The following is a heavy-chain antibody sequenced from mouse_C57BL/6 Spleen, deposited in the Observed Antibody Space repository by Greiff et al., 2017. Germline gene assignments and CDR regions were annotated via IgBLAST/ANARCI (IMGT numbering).Heavy chain of an antibody. D-gene: IGHD1-1*01. V-gene: IGHV1-4*01. CDR3: AREGDYYDYFDY. CDR2: INPSSGYT. CDR1: GYTFTSYT. J-gene: IGHJ2*01. Sequence: QVQLKQSGAELARPGASVKMSCKASGYTFTSYTMHWVKQRPGQGLEWIGYINPSSGYTKYNQKFKDKATLTADKSSSTAYMQLSSLTSEDSAVYYCAREGDYYDYFDYWGQGTTLTVSS.